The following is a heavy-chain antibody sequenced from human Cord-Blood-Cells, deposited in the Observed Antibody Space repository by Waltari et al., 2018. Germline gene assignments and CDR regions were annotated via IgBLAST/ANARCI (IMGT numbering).Heavy chain of an antibody. V-gene: IGHV4-39*01. CDR2: IYYSGST. CDR3: ARLWKRSSSSFDY. D-gene: IGHD6-6*01. Sequence: QLQLQESGPGLVKPSETLSLTCPVSGGSISSSSYYWGWIRQPPGKGLEWIGSIYYSGSTYYNPSLKSRVTISVDTSKNQFSLKLSSVTAADTAVYYCARLWKRSSSSFDYWGQGTLVTVSS. CDR1: GGSISSSSYY. J-gene: IGHJ4*02.